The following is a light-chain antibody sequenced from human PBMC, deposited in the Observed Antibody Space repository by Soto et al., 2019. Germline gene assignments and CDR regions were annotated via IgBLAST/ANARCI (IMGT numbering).Light chain of an antibody. CDR2: DAS. CDR1: QSVSSY. CDR3: QQRSNWPLT. V-gene: IGKV3-11*01. Sequence: EIVLTQSPATLSLSPGERAILSCRASQSVSSYLAWYQQKRGQAPRLLIYDASNRVTGIPTRFSGSGSGTDFTLTISSLAPEDFAVYYCQQRSNWPLTFGGGTQVEI. J-gene: IGKJ4*01.